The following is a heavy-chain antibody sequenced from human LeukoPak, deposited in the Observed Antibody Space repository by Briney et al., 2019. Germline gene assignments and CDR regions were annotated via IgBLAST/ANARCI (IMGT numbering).Heavy chain of an antibody. CDR2: IYTSGST. CDR1: GGSISSYY. V-gene: IGHV4-4*07. Sequence: PSETLSLTCTVSGGSISSYYWSWIRQPAGKGLEWIGRIYTSGSTNYNPSLKSRVTISVDTSKNQFSLKLSSVTAADTAVYYCARDYYYYDSSGYSAWGQGTLVTVSS. D-gene: IGHD3-22*01. J-gene: IGHJ4*02. CDR3: ARDYYYYDSSGYSA.